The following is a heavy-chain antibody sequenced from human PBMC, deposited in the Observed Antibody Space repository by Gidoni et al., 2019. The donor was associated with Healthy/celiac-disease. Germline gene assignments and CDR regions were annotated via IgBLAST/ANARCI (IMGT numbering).Heavy chain of an antibody. J-gene: IGHJ2*01. CDR3: ARGKRHRAYWYFDL. V-gene: IGHV3-11*06. Sequence: QVQLVESGGGLVKPGGSLRLSCAASGFPFSDYYMSWIRQAPGKGLEWVSYISSSSSYTNYADSVKGRFTISRDNAKNSLYLQMNSLRAEDTAVYYCARGKRHRAYWYFDLWGRGTLVTVSS. CDR2: ISSSSSYT. CDR1: GFPFSDYY.